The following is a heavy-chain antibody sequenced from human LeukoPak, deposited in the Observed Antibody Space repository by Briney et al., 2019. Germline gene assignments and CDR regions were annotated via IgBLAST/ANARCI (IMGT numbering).Heavy chain of an antibody. Sequence: SETLSLTCTVSGGSISSYYWSWIRQPPGKGLEWIGYIYYSGSTNYNPSLKSRVTISVDTSKNQFSLKLSSVTAADTAVYYCARLNNWNHFDYWGQGTLVTVSS. J-gene: IGHJ4*02. CDR3: ARLNNWNHFDY. V-gene: IGHV4-59*01. D-gene: IGHD1-20*01. CDR2: IYYSGST. CDR1: GGSISSYY.